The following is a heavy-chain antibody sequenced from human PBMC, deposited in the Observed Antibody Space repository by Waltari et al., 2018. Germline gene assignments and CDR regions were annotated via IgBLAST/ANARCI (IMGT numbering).Heavy chain of an antibody. D-gene: IGHD1-1*01. V-gene: IGHV3-53*01. CDR1: GFTVSSNY. CDR2: RYSGGST. CDR3: ARDGREGIGPDAFDI. Sequence: EVQLVESGGGLIQPGGSLRLSCAASGFTVSSNYMSWVRKAPGKGLEWGSVRYSGGSTYYADSVKGRFTISRDNSKNTRYLQMNSLRAEDTAVYYCARDGREGIGPDAFDIWGQGTMVTVSS. J-gene: IGHJ3*02.